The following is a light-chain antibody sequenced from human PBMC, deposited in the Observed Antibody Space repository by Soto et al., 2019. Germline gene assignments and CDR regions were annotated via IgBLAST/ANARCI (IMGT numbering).Light chain of an antibody. V-gene: IGKV1-9*01. Sequence: DIPLTQSPSFLSASVGDRVTITCRASQGISSYLAWYQQKPGKAPKLLIYAASTLQSEVPSRFSGSGSGTEFTLTISSLQPEDFATYYCQQLNSYPLTFGGGTKVEIK. J-gene: IGKJ4*01. CDR1: QGISSY. CDR3: QQLNSYPLT. CDR2: AAS.